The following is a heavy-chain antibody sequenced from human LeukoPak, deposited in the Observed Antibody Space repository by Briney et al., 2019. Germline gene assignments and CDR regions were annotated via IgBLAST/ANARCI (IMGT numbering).Heavy chain of an antibody. CDR2: IWSDGSNK. Sequence: GRSLTLSCAASGFTFSSYGMNWVRQAPGQGLEWVAVIWSDGSNKYYADSVKGRFTISRDNSKNTLYLKMNSLRAEDTAVYYCARGGRTGERLLDAFDIWGRGTMVTVSS. V-gene: IGHV3-33*01. D-gene: IGHD7-27*01. CDR1: GFTFSSYG. CDR3: ARGGRTGERLLDAFDI. J-gene: IGHJ3*02.